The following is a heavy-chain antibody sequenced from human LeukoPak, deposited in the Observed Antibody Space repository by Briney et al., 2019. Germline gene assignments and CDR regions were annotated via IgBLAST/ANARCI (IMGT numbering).Heavy chain of an antibody. CDR1: GFTFTTHW. V-gene: IGHV3-7*01. Sequence: GGSLRLSCPASGFTFTTHWMSWVRQPPGKGLEWVANIKQDGTEKYYVDSVKGRFTISRDNAKNSLYLQMNSLRVEDTAIYYCAKVAHYYYGSESYYFFEHWGQGTPVTASS. CDR2: IKQDGTEK. D-gene: IGHD3-10*01. J-gene: IGHJ4*02. CDR3: AKVAHYYYGSESYYFFEH.